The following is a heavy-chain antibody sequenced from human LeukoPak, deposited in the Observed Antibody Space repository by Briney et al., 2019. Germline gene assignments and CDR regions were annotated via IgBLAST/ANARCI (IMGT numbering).Heavy chain of an antibody. CDR1: GFTFSSYA. CDR2: ISGSGGST. Sequence: GGSLRLSCAASGFTFSSYAMSWVRQAPGKGLEWVSAISGSGGSTYYADSAKGRFTISRDNSKNTLYLQMNSLRAEDTAVYYCATYCSSTSCYPTNDAFDIWGQGTMVTVSS. D-gene: IGHD2-2*01. V-gene: IGHV3-23*01. CDR3: ATYCSSTSCYPTNDAFDI. J-gene: IGHJ3*02.